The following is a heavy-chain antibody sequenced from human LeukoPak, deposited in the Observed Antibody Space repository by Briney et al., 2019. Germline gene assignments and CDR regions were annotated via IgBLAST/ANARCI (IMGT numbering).Heavy chain of an antibody. CDR1: GFTFRSYW. V-gene: IGHV3-74*01. CDR3: ARYYGSGSYAVDY. J-gene: IGHJ4*02. Sequence: GGSLRLSCAASGFTFRSYWMHWVRQAPGKGLVWVSRINSDGSSTSYADSVKGRFTISRDDAKNTLYLQMNSLRAEDTAVYYCARYYGSGSYAVDYWGQGTLVTASA. D-gene: IGHD3-10*01. CDR2: INSDGSST.